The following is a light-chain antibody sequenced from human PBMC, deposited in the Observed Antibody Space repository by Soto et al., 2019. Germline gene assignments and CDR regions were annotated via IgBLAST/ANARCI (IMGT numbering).Light chain of an antibody. CDR1: QSVNNN. V-gene: IGKV3-15*01. CDR2: GAS. CDR3: QQYDNWPRT. J-gene: IGKJ1*01. Sequence: EIVMTQSPATLSVSPGARATLSCRASQSVNNNLAWYQQKPGQAPRLLMFGASTRATDIPARFSGSGSGTEFTLTISSLQSEDFAIYYCQQYDNWPRTFGQGTKV.